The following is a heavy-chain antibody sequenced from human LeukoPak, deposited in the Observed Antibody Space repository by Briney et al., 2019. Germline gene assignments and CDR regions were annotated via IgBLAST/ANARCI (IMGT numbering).Heavy chain of an antibody. CDR2: INHSGTT. J-gene: IGHJ4*02. Sequence: SETLSLTCAVDGGSFSDFYWAWIRQSPGKGREWIGEINHSGTTTYHPSVESRLTISVDTSKKRFSLKLSSVTVADTAVYYCARWVTRFGTTSHFDYWGQGTLVTVSS. D-gene: IGHD1-7*01. CDR1: GGSFSDFY. CDR3: ARWVTRFGTTSHFDY. V-gene: IGHV4-34*01.